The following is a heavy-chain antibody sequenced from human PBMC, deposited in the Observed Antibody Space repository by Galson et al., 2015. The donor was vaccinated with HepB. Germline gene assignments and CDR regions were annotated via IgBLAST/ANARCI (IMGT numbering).Heavy chain of an antibody. V-gene: IGHV1-3*01. D-gene: IGHD2-15*01. J-gene: IGHJ4*02. CDR1: GYTFTSYA. Sequence: SVKVSCKASGYTFTSYAMHWVRQAPGQRLEWMGWINAGNGNTKYSQKFQGRVTITRDISASTAYMELSSLRSEDTAVYYCARNPQDSPFDYWGQGTLVTVSS. CDR3: ARNPQDSPFDY. CDR2: INAGNGNT.